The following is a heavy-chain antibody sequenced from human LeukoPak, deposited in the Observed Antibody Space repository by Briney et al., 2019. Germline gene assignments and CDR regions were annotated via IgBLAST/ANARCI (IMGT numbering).Heavy chain of an antibody. V-gene: IGHV3-7*01. D-gene: IGHD1-26*01. CDR3: ARVGIVGATFDY. Sequence: GGSLRLSCVASGFTFSSFWMSWVRQAPGKGLEWVANIKEDGSAKFYVDSVKGRFTISRDSAKNSLYLQMNSLRAEDTAVYYCARVGIVGATFDYWGQGTMVTISS. CDR1: GFTFSSFW. J-gene: IGHJ4*02. CDR2: IKEDGSAK.